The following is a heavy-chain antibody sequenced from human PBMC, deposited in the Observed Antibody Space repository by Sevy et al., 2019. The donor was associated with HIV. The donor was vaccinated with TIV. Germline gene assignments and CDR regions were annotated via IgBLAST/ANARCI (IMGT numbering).Heavy chain of an antibody. CDR1: GLIFSNYA. J-gene: IGHJ4*02. Sequence: GGCLRLSCAASGLIFSNYAMNWVRQAPGKGLEWVSTISGGGDSTYYAESVRGRFTIFRDNSKSTVYLQMNSLRAEDTAVYYCAKDFYGSGSYYTTDCWGQGTLVTVSS. V-gene: IGHV3-23*01. D-gene: IGHD3-10*01. CDR3: AKDFYGSGSYYTTDC. CDR2: ISGGGDST.